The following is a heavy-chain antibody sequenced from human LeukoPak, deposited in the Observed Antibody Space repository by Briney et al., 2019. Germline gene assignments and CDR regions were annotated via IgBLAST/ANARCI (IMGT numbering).Heavy chain of an antibody. V-gene: IGHV6-1*01. CDR2: TYYRSTWYN. J-gene: IGHJ5*02. CDR1: GDSVSSNSAT. D-gene: IGHD2-2*01. CDR3: ARRLTQYDCFDP. Sequence: SQTLSLTCAISGDSVSSNSATWSWIRQSPSSGLEWLGRTYYRSTWYNDYAVSVRGRITVNPDTSKNQFSLHLNSVTPEDTAVYYCARRLTQYDCFDPWGQGILVTVSS.